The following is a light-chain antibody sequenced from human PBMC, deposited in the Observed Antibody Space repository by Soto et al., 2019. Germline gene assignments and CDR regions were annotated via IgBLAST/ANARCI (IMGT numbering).Light chain of an antibody. CDR2: GAS. V-gene: IGKV3-20*01. CDR1: QSVSSSY. J-gene: IGKJ5*01. CDR3: QQYGSSPRT. Sequence: EIVLTQSPGTLSLSPGERATLSCRASQSVSSSYLAWYQQKPGQAPRLLIYGASSRATGIPDRFSGSGSGTHFTLSISRLEPEDFAVYYCQQYGSSPRTFGQGTRLEI.